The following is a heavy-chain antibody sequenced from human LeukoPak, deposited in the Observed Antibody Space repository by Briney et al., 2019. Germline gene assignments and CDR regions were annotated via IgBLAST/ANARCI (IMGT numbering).Heavy chain of an antibody. CDR2: IRYDGSNK. CDR3: ASSPVRDYYYYMDV. D-gene: IGHD6-6*01. V-gene: IGHV3-30*02. J-gene: IGHJ6*03. CDR1: GFTFSSYG. Sequence: GGSLRLSCAASGFTFSSYGMHWVRQAPGKGLEWVAFIRYDGSNKYYADSVKGRFTISRDNSKNTLYLQMNSLRAEDTAVYYCASSPVRDYYYYMDVWGKGTTVTVSS.